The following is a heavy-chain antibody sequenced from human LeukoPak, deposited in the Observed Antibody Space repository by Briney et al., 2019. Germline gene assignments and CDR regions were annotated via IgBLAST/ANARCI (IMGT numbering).Heavy chain of an antibody. CDR3: ARDFQTEAPDY. J-gene: IGHJ4*02. D-gene: IGHD2/OR15-2a*01. V-gene: IGHV1-18*01. CDR1: GYTFNTYN. Sequence: ASVKVSCKASGYTFNTYNINWVRQAPGQGLEWMGWISTYNDNTNYAQKFQGRVTMTTDTSTSTAYMELSRLTSDDTAVYYCARDFQTEAPDYWGQGTLVTVSS. CDR2: ISTYNDNT.